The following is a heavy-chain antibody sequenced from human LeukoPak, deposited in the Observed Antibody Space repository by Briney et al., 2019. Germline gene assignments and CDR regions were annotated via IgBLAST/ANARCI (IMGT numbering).Heavy chain of an antibody. J-gene: IGHJ4*02. CDR1: GFTFSSYW. CDR3: ARDGILGSHDY. CDR2: INSDGSST. Sequence: GGSLKLSCAASGFTFSSYWMHRVRQAPGKGLVWVSRINSDGSSTSYADSVKGRFTISRDNAKNTLSLQMNSLRAEDTAVYYCARDGILGSHDYWGQGTLVTASS. V-gene: IGHV3-74*01. D-gene: IGHD3-3*02.